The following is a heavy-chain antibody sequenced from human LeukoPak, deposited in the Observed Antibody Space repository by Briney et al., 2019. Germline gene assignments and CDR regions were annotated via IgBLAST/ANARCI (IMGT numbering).Heavy chain of an antibody. J-gene: IGHJ4*02. D-gene: IGHD4-23*01. Sequence: PGGSLRLSCAASGFTFSDHDMDWVRQAPGNGLELVGRIRNKANSYTTDYAASVKGRFTISRDDSKNSLYLQMNSLKTEDTAVYYCARRVFGGNCYYDYWGQGALVTVSS. V-gene: IGHV3-72*01. CDR1: GFTFSDHD. CDR3: ARRVFGGNCYYDY. CDR2: IRNKANSYTT.